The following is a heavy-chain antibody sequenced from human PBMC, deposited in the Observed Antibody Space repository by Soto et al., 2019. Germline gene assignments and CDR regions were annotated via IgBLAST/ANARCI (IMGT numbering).Heavy chain of an antibody. CDR2: IWYDGSNK. Sequence: GGSLRLSCAASGFTFSSYGMHWVRQAPGKGLEWVPVIWYDGSNKYYADSVKGRFTISRDNSKNTLYLQMNSLRAEDTAVYYCARGRAGFLMEFDYWGQGTLVTVSS. D-gene: IGHD3-3*01. J-gene: IGHJ4*02. CDR3: ARGRAGFLMEFDY. CDR1: GFTFSSYG. V-gene: IGHV3-33*01.